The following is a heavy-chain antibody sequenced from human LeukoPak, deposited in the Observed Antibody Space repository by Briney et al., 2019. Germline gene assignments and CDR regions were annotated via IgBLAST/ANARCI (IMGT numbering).Heavy chain of an antibody. CDR2: MNPNIGNT. CDR1: GYTLTELS. J-gene: IGHJ4*02. D-gene: IGHD6-13*01. V-gene: IGHV1-8*01. CDR3: ARGQGGVAAAGDFDY. Sequence: ASVKVSCKVSGYTLTELSRHWVRQAAGKGLEWVGGMNPNIGNTGYAQKFQGRVTMTRDTSISTAYMELSSLRSEDTAVYYCARGQGGVAAAGDFDYWGQGTLVTVSS.